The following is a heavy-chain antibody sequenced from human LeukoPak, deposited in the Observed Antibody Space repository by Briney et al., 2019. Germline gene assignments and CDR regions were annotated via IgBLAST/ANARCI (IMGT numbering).Heavy chain of an antibody. J-gene: IGHJ5*02. CDR3: ARGLSPAPLHWREWFDP. CDR1: GFTFSSYS. Sequence: GGSLRLSCAASGFTFSSYSMNWVRQAPGKGLVWVSYISSSSSTIYYADSVKGRFTISRDNAKNSLYLQMNSLRAEDTAVYHCARGLSPAPLHWREWFDPWGQGTLVTVSS. D-gene: IGHD2-2*01. V-gene: IGHV3-48*04. CDR2: ISSSSSTI.